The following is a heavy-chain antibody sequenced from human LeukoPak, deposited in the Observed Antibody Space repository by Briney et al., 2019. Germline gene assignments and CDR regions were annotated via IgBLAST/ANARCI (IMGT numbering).Heavy chain of an antibody. CDR2: ISSSSSTI. CDR3: ARVGGYCSSTSCPTNWFDP. V-gene: IGHV3-48*01. CDR1: GFTFSSYS. D-gene: IGHD2-2*01. J-gene: IGHJ5*02. Sequence: GGSLRLSCAASGFTFSSYSMNWVRQAPGKGLEWVSYISSSSSTIYYADSVKGRFTISRDNAKNSLYLQMNSLRAEDTAVYYCARVGGYCSSTSCPTNWFDPWGQGTLVTVSS.